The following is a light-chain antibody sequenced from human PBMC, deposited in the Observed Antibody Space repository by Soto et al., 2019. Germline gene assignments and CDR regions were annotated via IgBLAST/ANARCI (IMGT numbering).Light chain of an antibody. CDR3: AAWDDSLDGPV. V-gene: IGLV1-44*01. CDR1: RSNIGSNT. CDR2: SNN. J-gene: IGLJ3*02. Sequence: QSVLTQPPSASGAPGQRVTISCSGSRSNIGSNTVNWYQQFPGTAPRVLMYSNNQRPSGVPDRFSGSKSGTSVFLAISGLQSDDEADYYCAAWDDSLDGPVFGGGTQLTVL.